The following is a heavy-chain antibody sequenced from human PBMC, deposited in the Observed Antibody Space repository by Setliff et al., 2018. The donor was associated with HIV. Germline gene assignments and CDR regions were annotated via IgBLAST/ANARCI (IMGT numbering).Heavy chain of an antibody. CDR3: ARLPQDVRSSIDF. CDR2: ISSGSSYI. CDR1: GFTFSSYG. V-gene: IGHV3-21*01. Sequence: GGSLRLSCAASGFTFSSYGMNWVRQAPGKGLEWVSSISSGSSYIYYADSLKGRFIISRDNAKNTLFLQMNSLRAEDTAVYYCARLPQDVRSSIDFWGQGTLVTVS. D-gene: IGHD6-6*01. J-gene: IGHJ4*02.